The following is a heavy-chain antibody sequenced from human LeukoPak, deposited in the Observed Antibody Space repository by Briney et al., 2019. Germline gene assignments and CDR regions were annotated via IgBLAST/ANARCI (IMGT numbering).Heavy chain of an antibody. CDR2: IYYSGST. CDR1: GGSFSGYY. CDR3: AGRITMVRGVTNFDY. J-gene: IGHJ4*02. D-gene: IGHD3-10*01. Sequence: SETLSLTCAVYGGSFSGYYWSWIRQPPGKGLEWIGYIYYSGSTNYNPSLKSRVTISVDTSKNQFSPKLSSVTAADTAVYYCAGRITMVRGVTNFDYWGQGTLVTVSS. V-gene: IGHV4-59*01.